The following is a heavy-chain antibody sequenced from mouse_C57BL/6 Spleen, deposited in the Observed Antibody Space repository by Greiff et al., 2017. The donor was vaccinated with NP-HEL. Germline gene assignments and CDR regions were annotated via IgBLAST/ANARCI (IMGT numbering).Heavy chain of an antibody. CDR3: ARTGDDGYPYWYFDV. V-gene: IGHV5-17*01. CDR2: ISSGSSTI. J-gene: IGHJ1*03. D-gene: IGHD2-3*01. CDR1: GFTFSDYG. Sequence: VQLKESGGGLVKPGGSLKLSCAASGFTFSDYGMHWVRQAPEKGLEWVAYISSGSSTIYYADTVKGRFTISRDNAKNTLFLQMTSLRSEDTAMYYCARTGDDGYPYWYFDVWGTGTTVTVSS.